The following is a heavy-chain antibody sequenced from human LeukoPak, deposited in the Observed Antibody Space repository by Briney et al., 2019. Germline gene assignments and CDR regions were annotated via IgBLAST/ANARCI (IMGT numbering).Heavy chain of an antibody. V-gene: IGHV1-2*02. CDR2: INPNSGGT. D-gene: IGHD2-15*01. CDR3: ARDIYRSGGSCCDY. Sequence: GSSVKVSCKASGGTFSSYAISWVRQAPGQGLEWMGWINPNSGGTNYAQKFQGRVTMTRDTSISTAYMELSRLRSDDTAVYYCARDIYRSGGSCCDYWGQGTLVTVSS. J-gene: IGHJ4*02. CDR1: GGTFSSYA.